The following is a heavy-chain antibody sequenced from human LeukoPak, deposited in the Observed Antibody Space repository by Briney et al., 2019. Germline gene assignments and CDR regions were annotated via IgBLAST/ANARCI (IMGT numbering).Heavy chain of an antibody. CDR1: GFTFSSYW. CDR2: IKQDGSEK. D-gene: IGHD3-10*01. CDR3: ARNYGSRSYSGMDV. Sequence: GGSLRLSCAASGFTFSSYWMSWVRQAPGKGLEWVANIKQDGSEKYYVDSVKGRFTISRDNAKTSLYLQMNSLRAEDTGVYYCARNYGSRSYSGMDVWGQGTTVTVSS. J-gene: IGHJ6*02. V-gene: IGHV3-7*01.